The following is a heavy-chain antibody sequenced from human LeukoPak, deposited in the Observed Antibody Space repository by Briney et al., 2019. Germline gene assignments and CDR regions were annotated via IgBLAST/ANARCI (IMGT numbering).Heavy chain of an antibody. D-gene: IGHD3-22*01. J-gene: IGHJ4*02. CDR3: ARDSNYYDSSGYYRHFDY. CDR1: GFTFSGYA. Sequence: PAGRSLRLSCAASGFTFSGYAMHWVRQAPGKGLEWVAVISYDGGNKYYVDSVKGRFTISRDNSRNTLYLQMNSLGTEDTAVYYCARDSNYYDSSGYYRHFDYWGQGTLVTVSS. CDR2: ISYDGGNK. V-gene: IGHV3-30-3*01.